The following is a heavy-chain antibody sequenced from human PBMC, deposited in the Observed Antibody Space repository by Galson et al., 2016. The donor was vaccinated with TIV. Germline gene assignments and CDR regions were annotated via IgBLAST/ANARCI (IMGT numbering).Heavy chain of an antibody. D-gene: IGHD3-22*01. J-gene: IGHJ1*01. CDR2: IIPLLGIG. V-gene: IGHV1-69*02. CDR1: GGILSRFT. Sequence: SVKVSCKASGGILSRFTVSWVRQAPGQGLEWMGRIIPLLGIGNHAQKFQNRVAITADRSTSAAYMELSSLKSEDTAVYYCAIYDSSGYYSAEFFQQWGQGTLLIVSS. CDR3: AIYDSSGYYSAEFFQQ.